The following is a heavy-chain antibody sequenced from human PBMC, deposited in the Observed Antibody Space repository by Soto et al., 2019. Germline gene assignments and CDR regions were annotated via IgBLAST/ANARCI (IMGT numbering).Heavy chain of an antibody. CDR2: IIPILGIA. D-gene: IGHD3-10*01. J-gene: IGHJ3*02. V-gene: IGHV1-69*04. Sequence: SVKVSCKASGGTFSSYTISWVRQAPGQGLEWMGRIIPILGIAKYSQKFQGRVTITRDTSASTAYMELSSLRSEDTAVYYCAREGLLWFGELLYGFVAFDIWGQGTMVTVSS. CDR3: AREGLLWFGELLYGFVAFDI. CDR1: GGTFSSYT.